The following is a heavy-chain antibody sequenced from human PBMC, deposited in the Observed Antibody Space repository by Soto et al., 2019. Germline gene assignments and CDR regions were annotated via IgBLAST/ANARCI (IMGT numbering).Heavy chain of an antibody. CDR3: VRALRHTAMVYPWFDP. J-gene: IGHJ5*02. CDR1: GASVSTGAYY. V-gene: IGHV4-31*03. Sequence: LSLTCTVSGASVSTGAYYWGWVRQRPGRGLEWIGYVYESGYTYYNMSRKSRLTISLDRSNNQFSLGLTSVTAADTAVYYCVRALRHTAMVYPWFDPWGQGTLVTVSS. D-gene: IGHD5-18*01. CDR2: VYESGYT.